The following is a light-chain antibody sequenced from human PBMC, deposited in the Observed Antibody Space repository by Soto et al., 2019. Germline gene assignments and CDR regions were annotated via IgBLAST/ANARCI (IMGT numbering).Light chain of an antibody. CDR1: SSDVGSHPL. J-gene: IGLJ3*02. V-gene: IGLV2-23*01. CDR3: CAFTSAGTWV. CDR2: EDT. Sequence: QSVLTQPASVSGSPGQSITISCAGTSSDVGSHPLVSWYQQHPGKAPKLMISEDTKWPSGVSNRFSGSKSGNMASLTISGLQAEDEADYYCCAFTSAGTWVFGGGTKLTVL.